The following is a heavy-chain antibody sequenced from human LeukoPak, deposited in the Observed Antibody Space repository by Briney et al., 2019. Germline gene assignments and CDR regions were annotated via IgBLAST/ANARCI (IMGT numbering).Heavy chain of an antibody. CDR2: IYHSGST. Sequence: SGTLSLTCAVSGGSISSNNWWGWVRPPPGKGLEWIGEIYHSGSTNYNPSLKSRVTMSVDTSKNQFSLKLSSVTAADTAVYYCARDPYSSGWGGGWFDPWGQGTLVTVSS. V-gene: IGHV4-4*02. J-gene: IGHJ5*02. D-gene: IGHD6-19*01. CDR1: GGSISSNNW. CDR3: ARDPYSSGWGGGWFDP.